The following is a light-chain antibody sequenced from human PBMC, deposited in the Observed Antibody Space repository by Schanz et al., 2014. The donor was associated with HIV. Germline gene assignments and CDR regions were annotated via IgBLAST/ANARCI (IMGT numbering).Light chain of an antibody. Sequence: QSALTQPASVSGSPGQSITISCTGTSSDDGGYNYVSWYQQHPGKAPKLMIYDVSNRPSGVSNRFSGSKSGNTASLTVSGLQAEDEADYYCSSYAGNNNGVFGGGTKVTVL. J-gene: IGLJ3*02. CDR2: DVS. CDR1: SSDDGGYNY. CDR3: SSYAGNNNGV. V-gene: IGLV2-14*03.